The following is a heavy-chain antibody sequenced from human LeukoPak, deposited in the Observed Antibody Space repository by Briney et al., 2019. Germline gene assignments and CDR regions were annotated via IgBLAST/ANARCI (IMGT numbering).Heavy chain of an antibody. CDR1: GGSISTSNYY. V-gene: IGHV4-39*07. D-gene: IGHD3-10*01. CDR2: IFYSGST. J-gene: IGHJ3*02. CDR3: ARNMVRGVNFDAFDI. Sequence: SETLSLTCTVSGGSISTSNYYWGWIRQPPGKGLEWIGNIFYSGSTYYSPSLKSRVTISLDTSRNQFSLKLNSVTAADTAVYYCARNMVRGVNFDAFDIWGQGTMVTVSS.